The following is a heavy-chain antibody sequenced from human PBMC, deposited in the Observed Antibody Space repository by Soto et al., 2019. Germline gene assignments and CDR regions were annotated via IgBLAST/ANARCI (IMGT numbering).Heavy chain of an antibody. J-gene: IGHJ4*02. CDR1: GFTFSNSA. CDR3: AKDGGYGYGTDH. V-gene: IGHV3-23*01. CDR2: LSSSGRST. Sequence: GSLRLSCAVSGFTFSNSAMTWVRQAPGKGLEWVSALSSSGRSTYYADSVKGRFTISRDNSKNILYLQMNSLRAEDTAVYYCAKDGGYGYGTDHWGQGTQVTVSS. D-gene: IGHD5-18*01.